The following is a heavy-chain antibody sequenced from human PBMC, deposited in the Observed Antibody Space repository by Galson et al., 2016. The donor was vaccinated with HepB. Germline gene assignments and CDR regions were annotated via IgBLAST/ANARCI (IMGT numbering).Heavy chain of an antibody. D-gene: IGHD2-2*01. CDR1: GYTFTTYG. J-gene: IGHJ6*02. Sequence: SVKVSCKASGYTFTTYGISWVRQAPGQGLEWMGWISAYNGNTNYEQKLQGRVTMTTDTSTSTAYMVLRCLRSNDPAVYYCARDPRKIRYQLLEIYYYYYAMDVCGQGTTVTVSS. CDR3: ARDPRKIRYQLLEIYYYYYAMDV. V-gene: IGHV1-18*01. CDR2: ISAYNGNT.